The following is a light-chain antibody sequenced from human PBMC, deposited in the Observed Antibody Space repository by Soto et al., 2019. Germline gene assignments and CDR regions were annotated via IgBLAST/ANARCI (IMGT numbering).Light chain of an antibody. J-gene: IGKJ1*01. Sequence: DIQMTQSPSTLSASVGDRVTITCRASQSISSWLAWYQQKPGKAPKLLIYKASTLLSGVPSRFSGSGSGTEFTLAISSLQPDDSATYYCQQYNDTWTFGQGTKVEIK. CDR2: KAS. CDR3: QQYNDTWT. V-gene: IGKV1-5*03. CDR1: QSISSW.